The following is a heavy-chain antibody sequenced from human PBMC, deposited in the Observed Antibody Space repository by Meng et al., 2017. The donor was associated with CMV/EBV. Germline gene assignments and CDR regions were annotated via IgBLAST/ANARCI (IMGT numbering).Heavy chain of an antibody. V-gene: IGHV1-69*10. Sequence: SVKVSCKASGGIFSSYAISWVRQAPGQGLEWMGGIIPILGIANYAQKFQGRVTITADKSTSTAYMELGSLRSEDTAVYYCAFGAVEMATLFDYWGQGTLVTVSS. D-gene: IGHD5-24*01. CDR3: AFGAVEMATLFDY. CDR1: GGIFSSYA. J-gene: IGHJ4*02. CDR2: IIPILGIA.